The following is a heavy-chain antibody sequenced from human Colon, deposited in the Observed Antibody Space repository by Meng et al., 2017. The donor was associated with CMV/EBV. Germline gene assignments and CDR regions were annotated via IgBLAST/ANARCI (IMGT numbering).Heavy chain of an antibody. Sequence: GESLKISCAASGFTFSSYGMHWVRQAPGKGLEWVAFIRYDGSNKYYADSVKGRFTVSRDNSKNTLYLQMNNVTTEDTALYYCARDVRTVGTHPPDYWGQGTLVTVSS. V-gene: IGHV3-30*02. CDR1: GFTFSSYG. J-gene: IGHJ4*02. D-gene: IGHD4-23*01. CDR2: IRYDGSNK. CDR3: ARDVRTVGTHPPDY.